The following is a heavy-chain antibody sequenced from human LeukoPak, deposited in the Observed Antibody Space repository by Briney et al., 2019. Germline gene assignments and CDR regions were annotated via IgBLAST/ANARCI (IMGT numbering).Heavy chain of an antibody. CDR2: INHSGST. J-gene: IGHJ4*02. CDR3: ARGLRFSTSPGG. Sequence: SETLSLTCAVYGGSLSGYYWSWIRQPPGKGLEWIGEINHSGSTNYNPSLKSRVTISVDTSKNQFSLKLSSVTAADTAVYYCARGLRFSTSPGGWGQGTLVTVSS. CDR1: GGSLSGYY. D-gene: IGHD2-2*01. V-gene: IGHV4-34*01.